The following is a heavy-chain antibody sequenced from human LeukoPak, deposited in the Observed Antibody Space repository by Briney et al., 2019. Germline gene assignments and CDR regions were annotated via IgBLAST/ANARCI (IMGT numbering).Heavy chain of an antibody. Sequence: GGSLRLSCAASGFTFSSYEMNWVRQAPGKGLEWVSAISGSGGSTYYADSVKGRFTISRDNSKNTLYLQMNSLRAEDTAVYYCAKVGYYGSGSYRDWFDPWGQGTLVTVSS. D-gene: IGHD3-10*01. CDR3: AKVGYYGSGSYRDWFDP. CDR2: ISGSGGST. CDR1: GFTFSSYE. J-gene: IGHJ5*02. V-gene: IGHV3-23*01.